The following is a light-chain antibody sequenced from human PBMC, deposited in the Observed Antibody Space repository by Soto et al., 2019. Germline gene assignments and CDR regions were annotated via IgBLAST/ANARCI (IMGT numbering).Light chain of an antibody. J-gene: IGKJ4*01. CDR2: WAS. V-gene: IGKV4-1*01. CDR1: QSVLFSSNNKNY. CDR3: QQYHTTLLS. Sequence: DIVMTQSPDSLTVSLGERATINCKSSQSVLFSSNNKNYLAWYQQKPGQPPKLLIYWASTRESGVPDRFSGSGSGTDFTLTINALQAEDVAVYYCQQYHTTLLSFGGGTKVEIK.